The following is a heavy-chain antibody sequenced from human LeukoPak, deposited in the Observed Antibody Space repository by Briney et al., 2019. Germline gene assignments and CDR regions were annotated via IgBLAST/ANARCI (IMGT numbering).Heavy chain of an antibody. D-gene: IGHD5/OR15-5a*01. J-gene: IGHJ4*02. Sequence: PSETLSLTCTVSVGSIRPYYWSWIRQPPGKELEWIAFIFYSGSAHYNPSLRSRVTISVDTSKNQFSLRLTCVTAADTAVYYCARHSVGSPQYFDYWGQGTPVTVSS. CDR1: VGSIRPYY. CDR2: IFYSGSA. V-gene: IGHV4-59*08. CDR3: ARHSVGSPQYFDY.